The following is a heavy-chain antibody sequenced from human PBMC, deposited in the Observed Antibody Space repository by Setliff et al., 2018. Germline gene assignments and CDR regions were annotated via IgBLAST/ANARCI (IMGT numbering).Heavy chain of an antibody. V-gene: IGHV3-23*01. Sequence: GESLKISCAASGFTFNTYAMSWVRQPPGKGLEWVSSISDTALGIYYADSVRGRFTTSRDNSKKTLYLQMNSLRAEDTAVYYCVKDVVGYSSTWPKRDYFDYWGQGTLVTVSS. CDR2: ISDTALGI. CDR3: VKDVVGYSSTWPKRDYFDY. D-gene: IGHD6-13*01. CDR1: GFTFNTYA. J-gene: IGHJ4*02.